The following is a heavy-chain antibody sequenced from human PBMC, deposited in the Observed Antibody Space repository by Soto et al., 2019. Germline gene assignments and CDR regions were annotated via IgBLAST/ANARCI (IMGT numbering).Heavy chain of an antibody. CDR2: IDPSDSYT. V-gene: IGHV5-10-1*01. CDR3: ARLPSRLDAFDI. D-gene: IGHD5-12*01. CDR1: GYSFISYW. J-gene: IGHJ3*02. Sequence: XESQKVSYKGSGYSFISYWISWVRQMPGKGLEWMGRIDPSDSYTNYSPSFQGHVTISADKSISTAYLQWSSLKASDTAMYYCARLPSRLDAFDIWGQGTMVTVSS.